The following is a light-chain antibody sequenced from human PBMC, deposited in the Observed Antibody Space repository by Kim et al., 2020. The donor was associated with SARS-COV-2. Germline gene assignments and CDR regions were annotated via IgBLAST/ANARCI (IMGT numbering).Light chain of an antibody. Sequence: QSVLTQPPSASGTPGQMVTISCSGTFFNIGSNIVNWYQQLPGTAPKLLIYSNNQRPSGVPDRFSGSKSGTSASLVISGLQSEDEADYYCAAWDDSMKVVFGGGTQLTVL. CDR3: AAWDDSMKVV. CDR2: SNN. V-gene: IGLV1-44*01. J-gene: IGLJ2*01. CDR1: FFNIGSNI.